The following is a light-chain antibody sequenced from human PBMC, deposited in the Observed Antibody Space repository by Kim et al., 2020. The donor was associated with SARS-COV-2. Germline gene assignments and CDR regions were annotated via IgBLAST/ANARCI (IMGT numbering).Light chain of an antibody. CDR1: QSVLYTSKNKNY. V-gene: IGKV4-1*01. CDR3: QQYYSTPT. Sequence: DIVMTQSPDSLAVSLGERATINCKSTQSVLYTSKNKNYLAWYQQTPGQPPKMLIYWASTRQSGVPDRFSGSGSGTDFTLSISSLQAEDVAVYYCQQYYSTPTFGQGTKVDIK. J-gene: IGKJ1*01. CDR2: WAS.